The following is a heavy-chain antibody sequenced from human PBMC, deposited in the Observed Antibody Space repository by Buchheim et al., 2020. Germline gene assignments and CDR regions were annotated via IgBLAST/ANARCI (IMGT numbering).Heavy chain of an antibody. J-gene: IGHJ4*02. Sequence: QVQLVESGGGVVQPGRSLRLSCAAPGFTFSSYGMHWVRQAPGKGLEWVAVISYDGSNKYYADSVKGRFTISRDNSKSTLYLQMNSLRAEDTAVYYCAKAGDCGGDCSRGFDYWGQGTL. CDR2: ISYDGSNK. V-gene: IGHV3-30*18. D-gene: IGHD2-21*02. CDR3: AKAGDCGGDCSRGFDY. CDR1: GFTFSSYG.